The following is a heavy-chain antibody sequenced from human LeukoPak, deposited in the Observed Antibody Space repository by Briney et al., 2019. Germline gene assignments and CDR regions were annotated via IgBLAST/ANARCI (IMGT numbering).Heavy chain of an antibody. CDR3: TRAGEDYYDSSGFYSF. D-gene: IGHD3-22*01. Sequence: GGSLRLSCAASGFTVRSNYMSWVRQAPGKGLEWVSVIYSGGSTFYADSVKGRFTISRDSSKNTLLLQMNSLRAEDTAVYYCTRAGEDYYDSSGFYSFWGQGTLVNVSS. CDR2: IYSGGST. CDR1: GFTVRSNY. J-gene: IGHJ4*02. V-gene: IGHV3-66*01.